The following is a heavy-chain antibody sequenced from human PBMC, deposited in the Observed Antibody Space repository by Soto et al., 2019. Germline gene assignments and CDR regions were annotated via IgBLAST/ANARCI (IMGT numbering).Heavy chain of an antibody. J-gene: IGHJ4*02. Sequence: EVQLLESGGGLVQPGGSLRLSCAASGFTFSSYAMRWVRQAPGKGLEWVSAISGSGGSTYYADSVKGRFTISRDNSKNALYRQMNSRRGEDTAVYYCARRGSGSYYDYWGQGTVVTVSS. CDR3: ARRGSGSYYDY. V-gene: IGHV3-23*01. CDR1: GFTFSSYA. D-gene: IGHD1-26*01. CDR2: ISGSGGST.